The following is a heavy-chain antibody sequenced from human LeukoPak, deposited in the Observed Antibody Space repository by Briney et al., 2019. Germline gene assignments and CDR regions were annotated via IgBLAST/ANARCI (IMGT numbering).Heavy chain of an antibody. CDR3: ASQYSSGWSCNY. V-gene: IGHV3-30-3*01. D-gene: IGHD6-19*01. J-gene: IGHJ4*02. CDR1: GLTFSSYA. CDR2: ISYDGSNK. Sequence: GGSLRLSCAASGLTFSSYAMHWVRQAPGKRLEGVAAISYDGSNKYYADSVKGRFTISRDNSRNTLYLKMNSLRAEDTAVYYCASQYSSGWSCNYWGQGTLVTVSS.